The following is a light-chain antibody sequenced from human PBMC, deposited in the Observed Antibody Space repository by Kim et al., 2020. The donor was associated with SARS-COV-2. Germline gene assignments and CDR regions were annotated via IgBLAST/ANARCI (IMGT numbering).Light chain of an antibody. J-gene: IGLJ3*02. CDR2: GNS. Sequence: QRVTTSCTGGSSNIGAGYDVHWYQQLPGTAPKLLIYGNSNRPSRVPDRFSGSKSGTSASLAITGLQAEDEADYYCQSYDSSLSGSVFGGGTQLTVL. CDR3: QSYDSSLSGSV. CDR1: SSNIGAGYD. V-gene: IGLV1-40*01.